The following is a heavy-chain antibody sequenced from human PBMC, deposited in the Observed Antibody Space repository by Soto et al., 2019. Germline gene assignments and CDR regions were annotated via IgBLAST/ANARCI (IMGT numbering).Heavy chain of an antibody. CDR1: GFTFSDYD. CDR3: ARDPQGIAVDYSYYYGMDF. CDR2: TSSSGSTI. J-gene: IGHJ6*02. Sequence: QVELVESGGGLAKPGGSLRLSCAASGFTFSDYDMSWIRQAPGKGLEWVSYTSSSGSTIYYADSVKGRFTMSRDNAENSRYLHMDSLRVEDTAVYYCARDPQGIAVDYSYYYGMDFWGQGTTVTVSS. D-gene: IGHD6-19*01. V-gene: IGHV3-11*01.